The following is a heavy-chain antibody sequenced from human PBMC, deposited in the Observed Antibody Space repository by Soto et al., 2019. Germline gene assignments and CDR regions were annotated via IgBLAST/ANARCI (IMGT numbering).Heavy chain of an antibody. CDR2: IGESGTPT. D-gene: IGHD2-2*01. Sequence: EVQLLESGGGLVQPGGSLRLSCAASGFTFSSYAMKWVRQAPGKGLEWVALIGESGTPTYYADSVKGRFTISRDNSGNRLFLEMYSLRAEDTAVYYGARYIPGVRYYGMDVWGPGTTVHVSS. V-gene: IGHV3-23*01. J-gene: IGHJ6*02. CDR3: ARYIPGVRYYGMDV. CDR1: GFTFSSYA.